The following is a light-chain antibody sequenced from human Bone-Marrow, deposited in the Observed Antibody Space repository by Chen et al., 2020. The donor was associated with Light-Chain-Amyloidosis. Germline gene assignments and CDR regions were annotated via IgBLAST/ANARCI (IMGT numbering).Light chain of an antibody. CDR2: WAS. J-gene: IGKJ1*01. V-gene: IGKV4-1*01. Sequence: DSVMTQSPDSLSVSLGERATINCKSTQSLLHSSNNKNYLAWYQQKPGQPPKLLIYWASTRESGVPDLFSGSGSGTDFTLTISSLQAEDVAVYYCQYRGTFGQGTKVEIK. CDR1: QSLLHSSNNKNY. CDR3: QYRGT.